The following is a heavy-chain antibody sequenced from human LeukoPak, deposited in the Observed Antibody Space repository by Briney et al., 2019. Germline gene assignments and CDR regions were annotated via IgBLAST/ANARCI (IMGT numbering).Heavy chain of an antibody. J-gene: IGHJ4*02. CDR3: ARVVVPAAMLSGWDY. D-gene: IGHD2-2*01. CDR2: ISYDGSNK. CDR1: GFTFSCYA. V-gene: IGHV3-30-3*01. Sequence: GRSLRLSCAASGFTFSCYAMHWVRQAPGKGLEWVAVISYDGSNKYYADSVKGRFTISRDNSKNTLYQQMNSLRAEDTAVYYCARVVVPAAMLSGWDYWGQGTLVTVSS.